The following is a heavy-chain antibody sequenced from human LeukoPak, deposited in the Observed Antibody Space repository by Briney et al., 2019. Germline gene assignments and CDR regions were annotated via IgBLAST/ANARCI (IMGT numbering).Heavy chain of an antibody. Sequence: GGSLRLSCAASGFTFSSYAMSWVRQAPGKGLEWVSAISGSGGSTYYADSVKGRFTISRDNFKNTLYLQMNSLRAEDTAVYYCAKVEGLTVTTDWGQGTLVTVSS. J-gene: IGHJ4*02. CDR3: AKVEGLTVTTD. D-gene: IGHD4-11*01. CDR2: ISGSGGST. CDR1: GFTFSSYA. V-gene: IGHV3-23*01.